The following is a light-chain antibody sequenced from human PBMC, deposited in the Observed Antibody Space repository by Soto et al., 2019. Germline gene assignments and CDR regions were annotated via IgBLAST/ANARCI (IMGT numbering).Light chain of an antibody. J-gene: IGKJ5*01. CDR2: HAS. Sequence: DRVTITCQASQNITNXLSXXQXXPXXXXXLXXXHASKLAKGVTSRFSGSGSGTDFSFIITSLQREDLATYYCQQYYGLPPLTFGQGKRLEIK. CDR1: QNITNX. CDR3: QQYYGLPPLT. V-gene: IGKV1-33*01.